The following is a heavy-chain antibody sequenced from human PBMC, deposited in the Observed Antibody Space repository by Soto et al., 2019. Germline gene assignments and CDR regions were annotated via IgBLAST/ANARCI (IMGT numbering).Heavy chain of an antibody. Sequence: EVQLVESGGGLVQPGGSLRLSCAASGFTFSSYEMNWVRQAPGKGLVWVSSISSSGTTIYYADSVKGRFTISRDNAKNSLYLQMNSLRAEDTAVYYCARGRGLFADFWGQVTLVSVSS. D-gene: IGHD5-12*01. CDR2: ISSSGTTI. CDR3: ARGRGLFADF. V-gene: IGHV3-48*03. J-gene: IGHJ4*02. CDR1: GFTFSSYE.